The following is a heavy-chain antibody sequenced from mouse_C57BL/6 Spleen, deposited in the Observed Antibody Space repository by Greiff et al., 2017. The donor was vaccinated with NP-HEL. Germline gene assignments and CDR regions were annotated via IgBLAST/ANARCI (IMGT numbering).Heavy chain of an antibody. D-gene: IGHD1-1*01. CDR2: ISYDGSN. Sequence: EVQLQESGPGLVKPSQSLSLTCSVTGYSITSGYYWNWIRQFPGNKLEWMGYISYDGSNNYNPSLKNRISITRDTSKNQFFLKLNSVTTEDTATYYCARDFAYYGSSSYYAMDYWGQGTSVTVSS. CDR1: GYSITSGYY. V-gene: IGHV3-6*01. CDR3: ARDFAYYGSSSYYAMDY. J-gene: IGHJ4*01.